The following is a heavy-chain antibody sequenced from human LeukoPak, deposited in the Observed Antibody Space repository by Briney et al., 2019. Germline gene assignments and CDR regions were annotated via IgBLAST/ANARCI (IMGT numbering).Heavy chain of an antibody. V-gene: IGHV3-48*03. CDR1: GFTFSSYE. CDR2: ITSSGSTI. CDR3: ARALRLAFDI. J-gene: IGHJ3*02. D-gene: IGHD2-21*02. Sequence: PGGSLRLSCAASGFTFSSYEMNWVRQAPGKGLEWVSYITSSGSTIYYADSVKGRFTISRDNAKNSLYLQMNSLRAEDTAVYYCARALRLAFDIWGQGTMVTVSS.